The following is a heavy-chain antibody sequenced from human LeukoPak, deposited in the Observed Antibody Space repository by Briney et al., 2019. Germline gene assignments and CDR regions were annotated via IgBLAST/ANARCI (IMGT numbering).Heavy chain of an antibody. CDR3: AKDLYSGYSGAFDI. CDR2: ISYDGSNK. V-gene: IGHV3-30*18. J-gene: IGHJ3*02. Sequence: GGSLRLSCAASGFTFSSYGMHWVRQAPGKGLEWMAVISYDGSNKYYADSVKGRFTISRDNSKNTLYLQMNSLRAEDTAVYYCAKDLYSGYSGAFDIWSEGTMVTVSS. CDR1: GFTFSSYG. D-gene: IGHD5-12*01.